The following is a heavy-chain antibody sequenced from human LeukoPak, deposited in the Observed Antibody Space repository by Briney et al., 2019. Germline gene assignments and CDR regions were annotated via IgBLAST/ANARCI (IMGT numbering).Heavy chain of an antibody. CDR2: IYHTGST. CDR3: AREDSGYDYSPFYY. V-gene: IGHV4-59*01. J-gene: IGHJ4*02. Sequence: SETLSLTCTVSGGSISNYYWSWIRQPPGKGLEWIGYIYHTGSTSYNPSLKSRVVMSVETSQNQFSLKVRSVTAADTAVYYCAREDSGYDYSPFYYWGQGILVTVSS. CDR1: GGSISNYY. D-gene: IGHD5-12*01.